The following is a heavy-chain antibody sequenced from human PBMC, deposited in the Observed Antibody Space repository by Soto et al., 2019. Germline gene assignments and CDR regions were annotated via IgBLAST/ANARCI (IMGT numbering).Heavy chain of an antibody. V-gene: IGHV3-48*01. Sequence: EVQLVESGGGLVQPGGSLRLSCAASGFTFSDYSMNWVRQASGKGLEWVSYISSSSSTIYYADSVKGRFTISRDNAKKSLYLQMNSLRAEDTAVYYCARFSSGMEYWGQGTLVTVSS. CDR1: GFTFSDYS. J-gene: IGHJ4*02. CDR2: ISSSSSTI. CDR3: ARFSSGMEY. D-gene: IGHD6-19*01.